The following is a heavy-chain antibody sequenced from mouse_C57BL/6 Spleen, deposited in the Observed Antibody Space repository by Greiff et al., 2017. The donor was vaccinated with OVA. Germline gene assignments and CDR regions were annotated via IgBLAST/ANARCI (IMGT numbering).Heavy chain of an antibody. Sequence: EVMLVESEGGLVQPGSSMKLSCTASGFTFSDYYMAWVRQVPEKGLEWVANINYDGSSTYYLDSLKSRFIISRDNAKNILYLQMSSLKSEDTATYYCARASLDYFDYWGQGTTLTVSS. J-gene: IGHJ2*01. CDR2: INYDGSST. D-gene: IGHD1-2*01. V-gene: IGHV5-16*01. CDR3: ARASLDYFDY. CDR1: GFTFSDYY.